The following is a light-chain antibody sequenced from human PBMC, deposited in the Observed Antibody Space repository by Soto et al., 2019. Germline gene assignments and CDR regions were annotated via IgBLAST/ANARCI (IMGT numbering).Light chain of an antibody. J-gene: IGLJ2*01. CDR2: DVT. V-gene: IGLV2-14*03. CDR3: ASYSSSETPVV. Sequence: QSVLTQPASVSGSPGQSITISCTGIARDIGGYQFVSWYQQHPDKAPKLIIVDVTKRPSGISSRFSASKSGTTASLTISGLLPEDEAQYYCASYSSSETPVVFGGGTKLTVL. CDR1: ARDIGGYQF.